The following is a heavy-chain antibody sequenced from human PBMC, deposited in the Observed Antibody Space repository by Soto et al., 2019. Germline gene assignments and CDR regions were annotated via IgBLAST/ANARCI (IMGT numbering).Heavy chain of an antibody. V-gene: IGHV3-21*06. CDR3: ARESEDLTSNFDX. CDR2: ISSTTNYI. CDR1: GFTFTRYS. Sequence: GGSLRLSCAASGFTFTRYSMNWVRQAPGKWLEWVSSISSTTNYIYYGDSMKGRFTISRDNAKNSLYLEMNSLRAEDTAVYYCARESEDLTSNFDXWGQGNLVTV. J-gene: IGHJ4*02.